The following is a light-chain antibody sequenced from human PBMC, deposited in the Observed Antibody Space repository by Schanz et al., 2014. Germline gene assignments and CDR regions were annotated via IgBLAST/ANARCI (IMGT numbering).Light chain of an antibody. V-gene: IGLV2-23*01. J-gene: IGLJ3*02. Sequence: SSLTQPASVSGSPGQSITISCTGTSSDVGSYNLVSWYQQHPGKAPKLMIYEGSKRPSGVPDRFSGSKSGNTASLTVSGLQAEDEADYYCCSYAGSSAFWVFGGGTKLTVL. CDR2: EGS. CDR3: CSYAGSSAFWV. CDR1: SSDVGSYNL.